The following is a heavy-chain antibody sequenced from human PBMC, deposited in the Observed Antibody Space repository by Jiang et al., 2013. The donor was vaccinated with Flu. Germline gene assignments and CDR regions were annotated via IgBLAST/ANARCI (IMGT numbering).Heavy chain of an antibody. J-gene: IGHJ3*02. V-gene: IGHV4-39*07. CDR3: ARLGSSYEKRYAFDI. D-gene: IGHD6-13*01. Sequence: GLVKPSETLSLTCSVSGGSISRSSFYWGWIRQPPGKGLEWIGSIYYSGSTYYNPSLKSRVTISVDTSKNQLSLKLSSVTAADTAVYYCARLGSSYEKRYAFDIWGQGTMVTVSS. CDR2: IYYSGST. CDR1: GGSISRSSFY.